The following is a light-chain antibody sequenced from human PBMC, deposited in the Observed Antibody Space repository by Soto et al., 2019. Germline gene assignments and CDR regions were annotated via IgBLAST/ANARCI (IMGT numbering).Light chain of an antibody. V-gene: IGKV1-12*02. Sequence: DIQVTQSRSPVCASVGNSYTISCLAGQGLSTRSAWYQQKPGKHTKLMIYAAASLQSGNLSRDSGSVSGTDFTHIISSLQPEDFEPDFCRQANSFPWMTFGKGIRQDIK. CDR1: QGLSTR. J-gene: IGKJ5*01. CDR3: RQANSFPWMT. CDR2: AAA.